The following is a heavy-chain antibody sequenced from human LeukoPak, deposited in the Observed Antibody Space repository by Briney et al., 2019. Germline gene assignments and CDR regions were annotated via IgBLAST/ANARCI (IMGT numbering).Heavy chain of an antibody. J-gene: IGHJ4*02. CDR1: GGSISSSSYF. Sequence: SETLSLTCTVSGGSISSSSYFWGWIRQPPGKGLEWIGSIYHSGSTYYNPSLKSRVTLSVDTSKNQFYLKLSSVTAADTAVYYCTTLPPRRRGFYDSSGYGYYFDYWGQGTLVTVSS. D-gene: IGHD3-22*01. CDR3: TTLPPRRRGFYDSSGYGYYFDY. CDR2: IYHSGST. V-gene: IGHV4-39*01.